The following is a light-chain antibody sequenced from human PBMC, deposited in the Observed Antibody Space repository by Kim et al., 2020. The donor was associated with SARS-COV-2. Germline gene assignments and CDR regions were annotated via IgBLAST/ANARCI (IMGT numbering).Light chain of an antibody. Sequence: QSALTQPRSVSGSPGQSVTISCTGASNNIGFYNYVSWYQHHPGRALKLIIYDVTTRPSRVPDRFSGSKSGNTASLTVSGLQSEDEADYYCCSYAGDYVIFGGGTQLTVL. CDR1: SNNIGFYNY. V-gene: IGLV2-11*01. CDR3: CSYAGDYVI. CDR2: DVT. J-gene: IGLJ2*01.